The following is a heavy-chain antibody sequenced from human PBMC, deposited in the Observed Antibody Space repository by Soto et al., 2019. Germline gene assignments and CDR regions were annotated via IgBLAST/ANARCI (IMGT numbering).Heavy chain of an antibody. V-gene: IGHV3-23*01. J-gene: IGHJ4*02. D-gene: IGHD3-10*01. CDR1: GLTFGRRA. Sequence: GGSLRLPCVAPGLTFGRRAMTWVPQAPGKGLQWVSTITDTGGDAKYADSVRGRFVISRDNSKKTLYLQMTSLTAEDSAMYYCARGSTDSYPGSRIFDFWGRGTLVTVSS. CDR2: ITDTGGDA. CDR3: ARGSTDSYPGSRIFDF.